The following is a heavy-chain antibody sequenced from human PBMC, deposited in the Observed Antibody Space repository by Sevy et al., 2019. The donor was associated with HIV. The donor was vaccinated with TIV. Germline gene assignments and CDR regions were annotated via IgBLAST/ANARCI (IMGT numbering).Heavy chain of an antibody. CDR2: FSFGCGKI. D-gene: IGHD2-2*01. V-gene: IGHV3-23*01. J-gene: IGHJ4*02. CDR1: GFTFSNYA. CDR3: AREGCSKPHDY. Sequence: GGSLRLSCAASGFTFSNYAMSWVRQAPGKGLEWVSTFSFGCGKINYADSVKGRFTISRDNSKNTLYLQMNSLRAEDTALYYCAREGCSKPHDYWGQGTLVSVSS.